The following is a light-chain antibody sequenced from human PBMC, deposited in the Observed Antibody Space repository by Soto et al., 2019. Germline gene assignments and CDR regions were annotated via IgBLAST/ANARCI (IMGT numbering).Light chain of an antibody. Sequence: EIVLTQSPGTLSLSPGESATLSCRASQSVSSSYLAWYQQKPGQAPMLLLYGASSRATGIPDRFSGSGSGTDFTLTISRLEPEDFAVYYCQQYGSSPRTFGQGTKVEIK. CDR3: QQYGSSPRT. J-gene: IGKJ1*01. V-gene: IGKV3-20*01. CDR1: QSVSSSY. CDR2: GAS.